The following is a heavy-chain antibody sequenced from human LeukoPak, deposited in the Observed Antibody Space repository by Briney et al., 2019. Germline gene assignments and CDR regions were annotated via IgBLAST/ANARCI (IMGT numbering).Heavy chain of an antibody. Sequence: ASVKVSCKASGYTFTNYAINWVRQAPGQGLEWMGWLSAYNGNTNYAQKVQGRVTMTTDTSTSTAYMELRSLRSDDTAVYYCARDLELLLPSNWGQGTLVTVSS. CDR3: ARDLELLLPSN. CDR2: LSAYNGNT. CDR1: GYTFTNYA. J-gene: IGHJ4*02. V-gene: IGHV1-18*01. D-gene: IGHD1-26*01.